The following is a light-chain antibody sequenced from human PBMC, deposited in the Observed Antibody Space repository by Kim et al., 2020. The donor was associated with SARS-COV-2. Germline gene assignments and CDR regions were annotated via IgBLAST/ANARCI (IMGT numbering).Light chain of an antibody. CDR2: AAY. CDR3: LQDHNYPWK. J-gene: IGKJ1*01. Sequence: GERVTSTGRESKGGGNDVGGDQQKPGKEPKRLIYAAYKLQSGVPSRFSGSGSGTDFTLSISSLQPEDFATYYCLQDHNYPWKFGQGTKVDIK. CDR1: KGGGND. V-gene: IGKV1-6*01.